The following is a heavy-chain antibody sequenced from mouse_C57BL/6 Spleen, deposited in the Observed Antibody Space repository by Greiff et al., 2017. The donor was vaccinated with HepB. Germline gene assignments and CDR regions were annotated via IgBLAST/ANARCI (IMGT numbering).Heavy chain of an antibody. J-gene: IGHJ4*01. D-gene: IGHD1-1*01. V-gene: IGHV3-6*01. CDR3: AILLRLYGAMDY. CDR1: GYSITSGYY. Sequence: EVQLQQSGPGLVKPSQSLSLTCSVPGYSITSGYYWNWIRQFPGNKLEWMGYISYDGSNNYNPSLKNRISITRDTSKNQFFLKLNSVTTEDTATYYCAILLRLYGAMDYWGQGTSVTVSS. CDR2: ISYDGSN.